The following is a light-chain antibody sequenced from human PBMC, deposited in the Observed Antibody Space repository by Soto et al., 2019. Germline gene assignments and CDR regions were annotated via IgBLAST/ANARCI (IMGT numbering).Light chain of an antibody. Sequence: EIVLTQSPATLSSSPGERVTLSCRASQCISTRLAWYQHRPGQAPRLLIYQTSLRAAGIPARFSASGSETDFTLTISDLQPEDFALYFCQQYDGWPRTFGQGTKVDIK. CDR1: QCISTR. CDR2: QTS. CDR3: QQYDGWPRT. J-gene: IGKJ1*01. V-gene: IGKV3D-15*03.